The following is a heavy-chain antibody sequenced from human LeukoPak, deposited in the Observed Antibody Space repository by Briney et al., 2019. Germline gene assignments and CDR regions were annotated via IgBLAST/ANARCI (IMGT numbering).Heavy chain of an antibody. D-gene: IGHD4-23*01. CDR2: ISGTTISTI. J-gene: IGHJ6*03. V-gene: IGHV3-48*01. Sequence: GGSLRLSCAASGITFSSSTMTWVRQAPGKGLEWVSYISGTTISTIYYADSVKGRLTISRDNAKNSVYLQMNSLRAEDTAVYYCARVPPRGNDVTVGRYSYMDVWGKGTTVTVSS. CDR3: ARVPPRGNDVTVGRYSYMDV. CDR1: GITFSSST.